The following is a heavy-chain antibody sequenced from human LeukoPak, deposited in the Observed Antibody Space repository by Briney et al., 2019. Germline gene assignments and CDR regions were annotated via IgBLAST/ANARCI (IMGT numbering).Heavy chain of an antibody. D-gene: IGHD6-19*01. V-gene: IGHV4-34*01. Sequence: SETLSLTCAVYGGSFSGYYWSWIRQPPGKGVEWIGEINHSGSTNYNPSLKSRVTISVDTSKNQFSLKLSSVTAADTAVYYCARRIAVAGPKQYYFDYWGQGTLVTVSS. CDR1: GGSFSGYY. J-gene: IGHJ4*02. CDR2: INHSGST. CDR3: ARRIAVAGPKQYYFDY.